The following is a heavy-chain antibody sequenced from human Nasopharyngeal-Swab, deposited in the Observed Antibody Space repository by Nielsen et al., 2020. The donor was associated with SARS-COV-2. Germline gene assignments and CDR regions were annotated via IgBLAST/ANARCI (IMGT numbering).Heavy chain of an antibody. CDR1: GGSISSYY. Sequence: SETLSLTCTVSGGSISSYYWTWIRQPPGKGLEWIGYIYSSGSTNYNPSLKSRVTISVDTSKNQFSLKLSSVTAADTAVYYCARGRYSSSYYYYYGMDVWGQGTTVTVSS. V-gene: IGHV4-59*01. CDR3: ARGRYSSSYYYYYGMDV. CDR2: IYSSGST. D-gene: IGHD6-6*01. J-gene: IGHJ6*02.